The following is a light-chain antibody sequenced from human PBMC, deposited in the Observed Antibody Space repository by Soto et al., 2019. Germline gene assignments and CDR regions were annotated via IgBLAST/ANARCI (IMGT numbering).Light chain of an antibody. CDR1: QSVTSSY. Sequence: GWTQYPCTLSFSPWERSTLSFMASQSVTSSYLAWYQLKPGQAPRLLIYGASSRATGIPDRFSGSGSGTDFTLTISRLDPEDFAVYFCQQYASSPRTLGQRTKVDIK. V-gene: IGKV3-20*01. CDR3: QQYASSPRT. J-gene: IGKJ1*01. CDR2: GAS.